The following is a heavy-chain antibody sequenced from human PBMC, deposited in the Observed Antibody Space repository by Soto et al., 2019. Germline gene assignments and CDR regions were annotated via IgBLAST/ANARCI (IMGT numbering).Heavy chain of an antibody. J-gene: IGHJ6*03. Sequence: ASVKVSCKASGYTFTSYAMHWVRQAPGQRLEWMGWINAGNGNTKYSQKFQGRVTITRDTSASTAYMELSSLRSEDTAVYYCARLWGSLAAAGTLHYYMDVWGKGTTVSVSS. V-gene: IGHV1-3*01. CDR1: GYTFTSYA. D-gene: IGHD6-13*01. CDR2: INAGNGNT. CDR3: ARLWGSLAAAGTLHYYMDV.